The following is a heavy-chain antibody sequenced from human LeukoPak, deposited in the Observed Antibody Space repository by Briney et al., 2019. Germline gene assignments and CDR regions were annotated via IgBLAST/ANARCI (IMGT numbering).Heavy chain of an antibody. V-gene: IGHV4-39*01. CDR3: ARLTRTTAAGSIPFDY. CDR1: GYSISSSSYY. J-gene: IGHJ4*02. Sequence: PSETLSLTCTVSGYSISSSSYYWGWIRQPPGKGLEWIGSIYYSATTFYNPSLKSRVTISVDTSKNQFSLRLSSVTAADTAVYYCARLTRTTAAGSIPFDYWGQGTLVIVSS. CDR2: IYYSATT. D-gene: IGHD6-13*01.